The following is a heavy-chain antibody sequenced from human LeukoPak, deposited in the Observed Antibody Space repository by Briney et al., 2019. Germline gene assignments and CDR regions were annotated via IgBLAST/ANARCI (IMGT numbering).Heavy chain of an antibody. V-gene: IGHV3-21*01. J-gene: IGHJ4*02. CDR3: ARGDVLGYCTNGVCRPFDY. D-gene: IGHD2-8*01. Sequence: GGSLRLSCAASGFTFRSYSLNWVRQAPGKGLEWVSSISSSSSYIYYADSVKGRFTISRDNAENSLYLQMNSLRAEDTAVYYCARGDVLGYCTNGVCRPFDYWGQGTLVTVSS. CDR1: GFTFRSYS. CDR2: ISSSSSYI.